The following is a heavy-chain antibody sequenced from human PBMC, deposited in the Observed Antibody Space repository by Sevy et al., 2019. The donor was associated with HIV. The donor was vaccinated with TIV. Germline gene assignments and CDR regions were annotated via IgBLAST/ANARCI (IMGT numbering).Heavy chain of an antibody. CDR3: ARAQQITMLVVIGGLYFDF. CDR2: VKQDMSEK. Sequence: GGSLRLSCATSGFTFSSNWMTWVRQAPGKGLEWVANVKQDMSEKYYADSVKGPFTISRNNAKNSLYLEMNSQRDEDTAVYYCARAQQITMLVVIGGLYFDFWGQGTLVTVSS. D-gene: IGHD3-22*01. V-gene: IGHV3-7*01. CDR1: GFTFSSNW. J-gene: IGHJ4*02.